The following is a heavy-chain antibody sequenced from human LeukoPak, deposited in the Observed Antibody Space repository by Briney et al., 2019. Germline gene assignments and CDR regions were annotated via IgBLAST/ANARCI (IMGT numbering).Heavy chain of an antibody. CDR2: ISAYNGNT. D-gene: IGHD4-11*01. J-gene: IGHJ3*02. V-gene: IGHV1-18*01. CDR3: ARDEIYSNYVYAFDI. CDR1: GYTFTSYG. Sequence: ASVKVSCKASGYTFTSYGISWVRQAPGQGLEWMGWISAYNGNTNYAQKLQGRVTMTTDTSTSTAYMELRSLRSDDTAVYYCARDEIYSNYVYAFDIWGQGTMVTVSS.